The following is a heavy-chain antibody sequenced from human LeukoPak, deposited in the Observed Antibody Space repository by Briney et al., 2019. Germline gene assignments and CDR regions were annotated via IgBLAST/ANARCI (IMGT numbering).Heavy chain of an antibody. Sequence: PGGSLRLSCAASGFTFDDYAMHWVRQAPGKGLEWVSGISWNSGSIGYADSVKGRFTISRDNSKNTLYLQMNSLRAEDTAVYYCAKAIHSGSTMPGDWGQGTLVTVSS. CDR2: ISWNSGSI. V-gene: IGHV3-9*01. J-gene: IGHJ4*02. D-gene: IGHD1-26*01. CDR3: AKAIHSGSTMPGD. CDR1: GFTFDDYA.